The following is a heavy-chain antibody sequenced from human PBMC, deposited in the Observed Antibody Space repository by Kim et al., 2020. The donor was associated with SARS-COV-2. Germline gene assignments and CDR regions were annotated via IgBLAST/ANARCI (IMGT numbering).Heavy chain of an antibody. J-gene: IGHJ6*02. CDR3: AKDEGVPPHYGMDV. Sequence: YADSVHGRFTSARDNAKNSLYLQMNSLRPEDTALYYCAKDEGVPPHYGMDVWGQGTTVPVSS. V-gene: IGHV3-9*01. D-gene: IGHD3-10*01.